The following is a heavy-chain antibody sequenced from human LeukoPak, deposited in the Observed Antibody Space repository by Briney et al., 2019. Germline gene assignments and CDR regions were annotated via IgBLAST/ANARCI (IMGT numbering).Heavy chain of an antibody. CDR2: IYYSGST. V-gene: IGHV4-59*06. CDR3: ARTQWDLPHDEGAFDI. D-gene: IGHD1-26*01. CDR1: GASISSYF. Sequence: SETLSLTCTVSGASISSYFLSWIRQPPGKGLEWIGYIYYSGSTYYNPSLKSRVTISVDTSKNQFSLKLSSVTAADTAVYYCARTQWDLPHDEGAFDIWGQGTMVTVSS. J-gene: IGHJ3*02.